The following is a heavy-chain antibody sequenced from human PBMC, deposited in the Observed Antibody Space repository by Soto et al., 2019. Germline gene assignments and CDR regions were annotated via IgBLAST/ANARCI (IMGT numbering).Heavy chain of an antibody. D-gene: IGHD2-2*01. CDR3: ARAPVPAATGTVWFDP. CDR2: IGTAGDT. V-gene: IGHV3-13*04. Sequence: EVQLVESGGGLVQPGGSLRLSCAASGFTFSSYDMHWVRQATGKGLEWVSAIGTAGDTYYPGSVKGRFTISRENAKNSLYLQMNSLRAGDTAVYYCARAPVPAATGTVWFDPWGHGTLVTVSS. J-gene: IGHJ5*02. CDR1: GFTFSSYD.